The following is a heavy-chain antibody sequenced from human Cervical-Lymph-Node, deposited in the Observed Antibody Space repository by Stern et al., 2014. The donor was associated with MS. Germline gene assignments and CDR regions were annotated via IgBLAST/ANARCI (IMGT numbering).Heavy chain of an antibody. D-gene: IGHD6-13*01. J-gene: IGHJ5*02. Sequence: VQLEESGGGVVQPGRSLRLSWAASGFTFSSYGMHWVRQAPGKVLEWVAVIWYDGSNKYYADSVKGRFTISRDNSKNTLYLQMNSLRAEDTAVYYCARSVRWSYNWFDPWGQGTLVTVSS. V-gene: IGHV3-33*01. CDR1: GFTFSSYG. CDR3: ARSVRWSYNWFDP. CDR2: IWYDGSNK.